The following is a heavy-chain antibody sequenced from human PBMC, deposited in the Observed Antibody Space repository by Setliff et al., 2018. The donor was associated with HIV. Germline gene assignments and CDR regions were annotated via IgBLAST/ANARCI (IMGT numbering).Heavy chain of an antibody. D-gene: IGHD3-10*01. Sequence: SETLSLTCAVYGGSFSGYFWNWIRQPPGKGLEWIGAINHYGGTNYNPSLKSRVTMSVDTSKNQFSLRLSSVTAADTAVYYCAREYYYGSGSSFDPWGQGTLVTAPQ. V-gene: IGHV4-34*01. CDR2: INHYGGT. J-gene: IGHJ5*02. CDR1: GGSFSGYF. CDR3: AREYYYGSGSSFDP.